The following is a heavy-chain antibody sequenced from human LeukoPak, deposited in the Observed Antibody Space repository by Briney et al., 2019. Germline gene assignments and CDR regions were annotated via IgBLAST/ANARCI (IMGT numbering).Heavy chain of an antibody. Sequence: GGSLRLSCAASGFTFSSYEMNWVRQAPGKGLEWVSYISSSGSTIYYADSVQGRFTISRDNAKNSLYLQMNSLRAEDTAVYYCARDPPTYYYGSGSPPSFDYWGQGTLVTVSS. CDR3: ARDPPTYYYGSGSPPSFDY. CDR1: GFTFSSYE. CDR2: ISSSGSTI. J-gene: IGHJ4*02. D-gene: IGHD3-10*01. V-gene: IGHV3-48*03.